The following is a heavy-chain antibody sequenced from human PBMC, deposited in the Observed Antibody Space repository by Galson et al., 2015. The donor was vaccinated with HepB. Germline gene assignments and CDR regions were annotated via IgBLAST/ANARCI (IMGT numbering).Heavy chain of an antibody. CDR2: ISVYNGNT. CDR3: ARGDAGIVVVPAALDAFDI. J-gene: IGHJ3*02. Sequence: SVKVSCKASGYTFSSSGIIWVRQAPGQGLEWMGWISVYNGNTNYAQKFQGRVTMTTDTSTSTAYMELRSLRSDDTAVYYCARGDAGIVVVPAALDAFDIWGQGTMVTVSS. D-gene: IGHD2-2*01. CDR1: GYTFSSSG. V-gene: IGHV1-18*04.